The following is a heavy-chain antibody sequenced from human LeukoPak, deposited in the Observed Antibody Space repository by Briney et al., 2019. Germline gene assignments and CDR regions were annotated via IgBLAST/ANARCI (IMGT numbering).Heavy chain of an antibody. CDR2: ISSSGSTI. D-gene: IGHD5-12*01. J-gene: IGHJ5*02. Sequence: PGGSLRLSCAASGFTFSDYYMSWIRQAPGRGLSGVSYISSSGSTIYYADSVKGRFTISRDNAKNSLYLQMNSLRAEDTAVYYCARGPVDSLNWFDPWGQGTLVTVSS. CDR1: GFTFSDYY. V-gene: IGHV3-11*01. CDR3: ARGPVDSLNWFDP.